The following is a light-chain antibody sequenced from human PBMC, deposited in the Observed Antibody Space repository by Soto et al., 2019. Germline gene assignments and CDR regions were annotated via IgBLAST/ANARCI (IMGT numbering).Light chain of an antibody. CDR1: GSDVGDSSH. Sequence: QSVLTQPRSVSGSPGQSVTISCTATGSDVGDSSHVSWYQLHPGKAPKLLIYNTNQRPSGVPDRFSGSKSGTSASLAISGLQSEDEADYHCASWDNTLSGVVFGGGTKLTVL. CDR2: NTN. CDR3: ASWDNTLSGVV. V-gene: IGLV2-11*01. J-gene: IGLJ2*01.